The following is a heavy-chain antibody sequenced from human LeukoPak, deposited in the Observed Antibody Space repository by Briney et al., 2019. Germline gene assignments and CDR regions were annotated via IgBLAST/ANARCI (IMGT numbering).Heavy chain of an antibody. CDR3: ASKMATNHGRDY. J-gene: IGHJ4*02. CDR1: GFTFSSYG. Sequence: GGSLRLSCAASGFTFSSYGMHWVRQAPGKGLEWVAFIRYDGSNKYYADSVKGRFTISRDNSKNTLYLQMNSLRAEDTAVYYCASKMATNHGRDYWGQGTLVTVSS. V-gene: IGHV3-30*02. D-gene: IGHD5-24*01. CDR2: IRYDGSNK.